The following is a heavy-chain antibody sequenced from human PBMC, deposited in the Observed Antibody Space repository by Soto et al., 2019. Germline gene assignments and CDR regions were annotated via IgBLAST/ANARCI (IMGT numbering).Heavy chain of an antibody. CDR2: ISTGGTTI. V-gene: IGHV3-48*01. CDR1: AFTFNSYS. D-gene: IGHD6-19*01. CDR3: ARTAVAGISGWFDP. Sequence: EVQLVESGGGLVQPGGSLRLSCAASAFTFNSYSMNWVRQAPGKGLEWVSYISTGGTTIYYADSVKGRFTISRDNAKNSLYLQMNSLRAEGTAVYHCARTAVAGISGWFDPWGQGTLVTVSS. J-gene: IGHJ5*02.